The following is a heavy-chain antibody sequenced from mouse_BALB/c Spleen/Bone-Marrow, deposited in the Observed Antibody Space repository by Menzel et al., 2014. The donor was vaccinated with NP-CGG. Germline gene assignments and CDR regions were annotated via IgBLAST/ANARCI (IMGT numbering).Heavy chain of an antibody. Sequence: QVQLQQSGAGLVKPGAPVKLSCKASGYTFTSYYMFWVKQRPGQGLEWIGEINPSNVDTNFNEKFKSKATLTVDKSSNTAYMQLSSLTSEDSAVYYCSRGYYGSTYYYAMDYWGQGTSVTVSS. V-gene: IGHV1S81*02. CDR2: INPSNVDT. D-gene: IGHD1-1*01. CDR1: GYTFTSYY. CDR3: SRGYYGSTYYYAMDY. J-gene: IGHJ4*01.